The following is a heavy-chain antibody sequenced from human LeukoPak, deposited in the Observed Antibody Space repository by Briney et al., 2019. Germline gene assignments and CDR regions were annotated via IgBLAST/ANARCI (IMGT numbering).Heavy chain of an antibody. Sequence: PGGSLRLSCAASGFTFSDYYMSWVRQAPGKGLEWVSYISSSSGYTKYADSVKGRFTISRDNAKNSLYLQVNSLRAEDTAVYYCARGTGTTAYFDYWGQGTLVTVSS. CDR3: ARGTGTTAYFDY. J-gene: IGHJ4*02. CDR1: GFTFSDYY. CDR2: ISSSSGYT. V-gene: IGHV3-11*06. D-gene: IGHD1-1*01.